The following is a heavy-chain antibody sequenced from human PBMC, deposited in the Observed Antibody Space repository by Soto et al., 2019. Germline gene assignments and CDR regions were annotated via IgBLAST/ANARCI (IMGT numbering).Heavy chain of an antibody. CDR1: GYDFTAYD. D-gene: IGHD6-13*01. CDR2: MNPINGAT. J-gene: IGHJ6*02. V-gene: IGHV1-8*02. Sequence: ASVKVSCKASGYDFTAYDINCVRQASGQGLEWMGWMNPINGATGSARRFQGRVSMTRNTATGTAYLELTSLRSDDSAVYYCGRGPSPRAPAGGTPYYFAMDVWGQGTTVTV. CDR3: GRGPSPRAPAGGTPYYFAMDV.